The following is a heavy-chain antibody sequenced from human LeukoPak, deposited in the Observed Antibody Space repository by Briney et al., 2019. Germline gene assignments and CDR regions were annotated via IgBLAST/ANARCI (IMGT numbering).Heavy chain of an antibody. V-gene: IGHV3-11*05. CDR1: GFTFRDYY. J-gene: IGHJ4*02. CDR2: SSSSGTYT. Sequence: RTGGSLRLSCTASGFTFRDYYMSWIRQAPGKGLEWVSYSSSSGTYTKYADSVKGRFTISRDNAKNSLYLQMNSLRAEDTAVYYCARGYGDAIAVAGICDYWGQGTLVTVSS. D-gene: IGHD6-19*01. CDR3: ARGYGDAIAVAGICDY.